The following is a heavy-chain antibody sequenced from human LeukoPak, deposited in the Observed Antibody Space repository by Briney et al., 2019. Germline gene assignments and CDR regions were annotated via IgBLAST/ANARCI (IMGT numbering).Heavy chain of an antibody. CDR3: ARAHRRTGGNFFDY. D-gene: IGHD7-27*01. V-gene: IGHV3-23*01. CDR1: GFTFSSSA. J-gene: IGHJ4*02. Sequence: ESLRLSCAASGFTFSSSAMSWVRQAPGKGLEWVSAISNNGGYTYYADSVQGRFTISRDNSKSTLCLQMNSLRAEDTAVYYCARAHRRTGGNFFDYWGQGTLVTVSS. CDR2: ISNNGGYT.